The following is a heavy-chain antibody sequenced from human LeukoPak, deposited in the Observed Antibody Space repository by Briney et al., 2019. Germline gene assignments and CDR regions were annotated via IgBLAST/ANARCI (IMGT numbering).Heavy chain of an antibody. Sequence: GGSLRLSCAASGFTVDSNYMSWVRQAPGRGLEWVSLIYSGAGTYYADSVKGRFTISRDNSKNTLHLQMNSLRAEDTAVYYCARDRHQGYYFDYWGQGTLVTVSS. V-gene: IGHV3-53*01. CDR3: ARDRHQGYYFDY. J-gene: IGHJ4*02. CDR2: IYSGAGT. D-gene: IGHD2-2*01. CDR1: GFTVDSNY.